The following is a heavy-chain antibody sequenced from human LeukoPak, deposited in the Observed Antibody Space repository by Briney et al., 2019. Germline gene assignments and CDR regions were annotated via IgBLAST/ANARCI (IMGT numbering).Heavy chain of an antibody. D-gene: IGHD3-22*01. V-gene: IGHV4-39*01. Sequence: PSETLSLTCTVSGGSISSSSYYWGWIRQPPGKGLEWIGSIYYSGSTYYNPSLKSRVTISVDTSKNQFSLKLSSVTAADTAVYYCASSLGGGIVVVPFDHWGQGTLVTVSS. CDR3: ASSLGGGIVVVPFDH. CDR1: GGSISSSSYY. J-gene: IGHJ4*02. CDR2: IYYSGST.